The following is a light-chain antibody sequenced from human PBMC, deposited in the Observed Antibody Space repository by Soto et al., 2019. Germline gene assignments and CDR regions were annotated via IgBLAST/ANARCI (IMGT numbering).Light chain of an antibody. J-gene: IGKJ1*01. CDR1: QSISSY. CDR2: AAS. CDR3: QQSYSTPRT. Sequence: DIQMTQSPSSLSASVGDRVTITCRASQSISSYLNWYQQKPGTAPKLLIYAASSLQSGVPSRFSGRGSGTDFTITISSLQPEDFATYYCQQSYSTPRTFGQGTKVEIK. V-gene: IGKV1-39*01.